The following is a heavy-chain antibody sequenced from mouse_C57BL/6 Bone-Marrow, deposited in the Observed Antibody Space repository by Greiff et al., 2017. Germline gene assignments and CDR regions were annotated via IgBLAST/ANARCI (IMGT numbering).Heavy chain of an antibody. CDR2: ISDGGSYT. J-gene: IGHJ3*01. V-gene: IGHV5-4*01. Sequence: EVQGVESGGGLVKPGGSLKLSCAASGFTFSSYAMPWVRQTPEKRLEWVATISDGGSYTYYPDNVKGRFTISRDNAKNNLYLQMSHLKSEDTAMFYCGRDGRFAYWGQGTLVTVSA. D-gene: IGHD4-1*01. CDR1: GFTFSSYA. CDR3: GRDGRFAY.